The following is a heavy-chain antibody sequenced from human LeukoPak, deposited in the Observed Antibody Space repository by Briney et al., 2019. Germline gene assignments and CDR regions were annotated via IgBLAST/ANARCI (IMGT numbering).Heavy chain of an antibody. CDR1: GFTFSSYS. J-gene: IGHJ4*02. V-gene: IGHV3-48*01. CDR3: ASYFAKAGWYRDC. D-gene: IGHD6-19*01. CDR2: ISSSSSTI. Sequence: GGSLRLSCAASGFTFSSYSMNWFRQAPGKGLEWVSYISSSSSTIYYADSVKGRFTISRDNAKNSLYLQMNSLRAEDTAVYYCASYFAKAGWYRDCWGQGTLVTVSS.